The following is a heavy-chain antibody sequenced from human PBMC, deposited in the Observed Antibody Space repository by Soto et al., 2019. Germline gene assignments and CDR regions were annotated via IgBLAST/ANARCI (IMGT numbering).Heavy chain of an antibody. CDR3: ARLDTAMVRTFVN. V-gene: IGHV4-39*01. CDR2: ISYSGGT. Sequence: SETLSLTCTVSGGSIRSDNYYWVWIRQPPGKGLEWIGSISYSGGTYYTPSLKSRITMSVDTSTNQFSLKVSSVTAADTAVYYCARLDTAMVRTFVNWGQGALVTVSS. CDR1: GGSIRSDNYY. D-gene: IGHD5-18*01. J-gene: IGHJ4*02.